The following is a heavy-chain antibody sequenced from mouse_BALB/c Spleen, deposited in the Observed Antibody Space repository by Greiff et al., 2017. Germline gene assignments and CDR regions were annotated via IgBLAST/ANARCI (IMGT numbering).Heavy chain of an antibody. CDR1: GYTFTSYT. CDR2: INPSSGYT. Sequence: QVQLQQSGAELARPGASVKMSCKASGYTFTSYTMHWVKQRPGQGLEWIGYINPSSGYTNYNQKFKDKATLTADKSSSTAYMQLSSLTSEDSAVYYCARQTGDWLRRDYYAMDYWGQGTSVTVSS. D-gene: IGHD2-2*01. CDR3: ARQTGDWLRRDYYAMDY. V-gene: IGHV1-4*01. J-gene: IGHJ4*01.